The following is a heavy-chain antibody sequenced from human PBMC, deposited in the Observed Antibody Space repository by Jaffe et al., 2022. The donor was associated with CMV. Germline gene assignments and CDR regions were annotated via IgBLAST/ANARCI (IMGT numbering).Heavy chain of an antibody. CDR1: GYDFSIFW. J-gene: IGHJ4*02. V-gene: IGHV5-51*01. D-gene: IGHD3-3*01. CDR2: IYPGDSDT. Sequence: EVQLEQSGAEVKKPGESLKISCKGSGYDFSIFWIAWVRQMPGKGLEWMGIIYPGDSDTTFSPSFQGQVTMSVDKSINTAYLQWSSLKASDTAIYYCARSITSFGVTGATRYFDNWGQGTLVTVSS. CDR3: ARSITSFGVTGATRYFDN.